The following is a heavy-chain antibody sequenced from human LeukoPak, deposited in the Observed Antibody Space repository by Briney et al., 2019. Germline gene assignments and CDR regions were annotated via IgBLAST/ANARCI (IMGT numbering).Heavy chain of an antibody. D-gene: IGHD3-22*01. Sequence: SETLSLTCTVSGGSISNGNYYWSWIRQPAGKGLEWIGRIYSSGKTNYNPSLKRPVTISLDTSKNQFSLRLSSVTAADTAVYYCARGIDASGYQYKGFDPWGQGTLVTVSS. CDR1: GGSISNGNYY. J-gene: IGHJ5*02. CDR3: ARGIDASGYQYKGFDP. CDR2: IYSSGKT. V-gene: IGHV4-61*02.